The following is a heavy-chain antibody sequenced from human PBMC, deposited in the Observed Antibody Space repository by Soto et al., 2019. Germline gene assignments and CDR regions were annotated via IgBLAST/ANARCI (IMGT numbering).Heavy chain of an antibody. CDR2: VYYSGIT. CDR1: GGSVSSGTYY. CDR3: ARQDVRAWGRFDP. D-gene: IGHD7-27*01. J-gene: IGHJ5*02. V-gene: IGHV4-39*01. Sequence: SETLSLTCTVSGGSVSSGTYYWGWIRQPPGKGLEWIGTVYYSGITYYNPSLQSRVTISVDTSKNQFSLRLSFVTAADAALYFCARQDVRAWGRFDPWGQGTLVTVS.